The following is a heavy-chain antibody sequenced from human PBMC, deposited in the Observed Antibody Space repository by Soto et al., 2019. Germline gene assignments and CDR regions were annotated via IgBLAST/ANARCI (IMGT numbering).Heavy chain of an antibody. CDR3: ARTSIAVAGTFDY. CDR2: IWYDGSNK. D-gene: IGHD6-13*01. CDR1: GFTFSTYG. V-gene: IGHV3-33*01. Sequence: QVQLVESGGGVVQPGRSLRLSCAASGFTFSTYGMHWVRQAPGKGLEWVAIIWYDGSNKYYADSVKGRFTISRDNSKNTLYLQMNSLRAEDTAVYYCARTSIAVAGTFDYGGQGTLVTVSS. J-gene: IGHJ4*02.